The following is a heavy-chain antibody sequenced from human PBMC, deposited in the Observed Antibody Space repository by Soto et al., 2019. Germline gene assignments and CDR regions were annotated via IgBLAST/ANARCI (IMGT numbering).Heavy chain of an antibody. J-gene: IGHJ3*01. CDR2: IYSDGST. CDR1: GFTVISNY. Sequence: GGSLRLSCGASGFTVISNYMSWVRQAPGKGLEWVSVIYSDGSTYYADSVKGRFTISRDNSKNTLYLQMNSLGAEDTAIYYCVKEDSGWDFWGRGTMVTVSS. D-gene: IGHD6-19*01. V-gene: IGHV3-53*01. CDR3: VKEDSGWDF.